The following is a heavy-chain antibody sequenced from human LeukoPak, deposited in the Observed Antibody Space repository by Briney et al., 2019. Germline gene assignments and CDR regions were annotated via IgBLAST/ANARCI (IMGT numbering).Heavy chain of an antibody. J-gene: IGHJ4*02. D-gene: IGHD5-18*01. Sequence: GSLRLSCTASGFTFSSYMMPWVRQAPGKGLEWIGEINHSGSTNYSPSLKSRVTISVDTSKNQFSLKLSSVTAADTAVYYCARGVQPDYWGQGTLVIVSS. CDR3: ARGVQPDY. CDR2: INHSGST. V-gene: IGHV4-34*01. CDR1: GFTFSSYM.